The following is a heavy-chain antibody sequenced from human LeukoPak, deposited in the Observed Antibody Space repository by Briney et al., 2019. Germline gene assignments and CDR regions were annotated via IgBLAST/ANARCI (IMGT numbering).Heavy chain of an antibody. CDR2: ISGSGGST. Sequence: GGSLRLSCAASGFTFSSYAMSWVRQAPGKGLEWVSAISGSGGSTYYADSVKGRFTISRDNSKNTLYLQMNSLRAEDTAVYYSAKGSKSTRTLYYYYYYYMDVWGKGTTVTVSS. J-gene: IGHJ6*03. CDR3: AKGSKSTRTLYYYYYYYMDV. CDR1: GFTFSSYA. V-gene: IGHV3-23*01.